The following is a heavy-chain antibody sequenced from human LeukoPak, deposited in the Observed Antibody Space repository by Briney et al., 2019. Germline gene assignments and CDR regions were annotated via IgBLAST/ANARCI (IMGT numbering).Heavy chain of an antibody. CDR3: ARLRGDPGTFLDY. V-gene: IGHV3-74*01. CDR2: INSDGINT. J-gene: IGHJ4*02. D-gene: IGHD4-17*01. CDR1: GFTFSNYW. Sequence: GGSLRLSCAASGFTFSNYWMHWVRRAPGKGLVWVSRINSDGINTSYADSVKGRFTISRDNAKNTLNLQMNSLRAEDTAVYYCARLRGDPGTFLDYWGQGTLVTVSS.